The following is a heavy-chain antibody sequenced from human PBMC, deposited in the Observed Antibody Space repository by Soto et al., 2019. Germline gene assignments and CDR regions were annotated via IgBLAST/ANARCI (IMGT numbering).Heavy chain of an antibody. V-gene: IGHV3-48*03. CDR1: GFTFSNYE. CDR2: IDTSGDAM. J-gene: IGHJ4*02. D-gene: IGHD2-21*01. CDR3: ARESIGCGGDCLDY. Sequence: PGGSLRLSCAVSGFTFSNYERNWVRQAPGKGLEWISYIDTSGDAMFYADSVKGRFAVSRDNTMNSLYLQMNSLRAEDTAAYYCARESIGCGGDCLDYWGQGTLVTVSS.